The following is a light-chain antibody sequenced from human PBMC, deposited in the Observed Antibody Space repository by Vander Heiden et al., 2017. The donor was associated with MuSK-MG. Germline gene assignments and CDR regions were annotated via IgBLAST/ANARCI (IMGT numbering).Light chain of an antibody. CDR1: QGISNY. V-gene: IGKV1-27*01. CDR3: QKYNSAPRT. J-gene: IGKJ1*01. CDR2: DAS. Sequence: IQMIHSPPSLPASVGDRVTITFRARQGISNYLAWYQQRPGKVPRLLIYDASTLQSGVPSRFSGSGSGTDFTLTISRLQPEDVATYYCQKYNSAPRTFGQGTKVEIK.